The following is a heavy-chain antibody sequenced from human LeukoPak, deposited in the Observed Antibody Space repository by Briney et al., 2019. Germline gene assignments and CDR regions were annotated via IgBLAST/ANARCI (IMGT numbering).Heavy chain of an antibody. CDR3: ARPLSGYNTDPFFEQ. CDR1: GFTFSSFE. Sequence: PGGSLRLSCVVSGFTFSSFEMNWVRQPPGRGLEWVSYISSSFAIHYADSVKGRFTISRDNAKESLYLQMSSLRADDTAVYYCARPLSGYNTDPFFEQWGQGALVTVSS. V-gene: IGHV3-48*03. CDR2: ISSSFAI. J-gene: IGHJ4*02. D-gene: IGHD5-12*01.